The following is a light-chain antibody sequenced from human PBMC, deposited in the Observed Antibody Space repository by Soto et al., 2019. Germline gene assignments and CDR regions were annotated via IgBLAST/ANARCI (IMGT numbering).Light chain of an antibody. V-gene: IGKV1-5*03. CDR1: QSIRSW. CDR3: QQYNDSFLYT. J-gene: IGKJ2*01. Sequence: DIQLTQSPSTLSASVGDRVTITCRASQSIRSWLAWYQQKPGTAPKLLIYKASTLESGVPSRFSGFRSGTEFTLTVSSLQPDDCATYYCQQYNDSFLYTFGQGTKLEIK. CDR2: KAS.